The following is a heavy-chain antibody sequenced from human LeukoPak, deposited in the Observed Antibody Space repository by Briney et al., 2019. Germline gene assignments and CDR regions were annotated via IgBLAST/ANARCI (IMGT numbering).Heavy chain of an antibody. J-gene: IGHJ6*04. V-gene: IGHV3-53*01. Sequence: GGSLRLSCAASGFTVSSNYMSWVRQAPGKGLEWVSVIYSGGSTYYADTVKGRFTISRDNSKNTLYLQMNSLRAEDTAVYYCARESIKLLWGSPYYYYGMDVWGKGTTVTVSS. CDR3: ARESIKLLWGSPYYYYGMDV. D-gene: IGHD2-2*01. CDR1: GFTVSSNY. CDR2: IYSGGST.